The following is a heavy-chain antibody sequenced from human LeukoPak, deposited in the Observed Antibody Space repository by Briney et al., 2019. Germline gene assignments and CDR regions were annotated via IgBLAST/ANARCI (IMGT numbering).Heavy chain of an antibody. V-gene: IGHV3-7*01. CDR1: GFTFSSYW. J-gene: IGHJ4*02. CDR3: ARAHNPPNMVRGGGFDY. D-gene: IGHD3-10*01. Sequence: GGSLRLSCAASGFTFSSYWMSWVRQAPGKGLEWVANIKQDGSEKYYVDSVKGRFTISRDNAKNSLYLQMNSLRAEDTAVYYCARAHNPPNMVRGGGFDYWGQGTLVTVSS. CDR2: IKQDGSEK.